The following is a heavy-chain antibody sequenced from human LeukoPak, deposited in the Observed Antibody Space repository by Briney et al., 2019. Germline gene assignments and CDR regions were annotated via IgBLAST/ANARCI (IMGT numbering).Heavy chain of an antibody. Sequence: ASVKVSCKASGYTFTGYYMHWVRQAPGQGLEWMGWINPNSGGTNYAQKFQGRVTMTEDTSTDTAYMELSSLRSEDTAVYYCATDLRGYSDAFDIWGQGTMVTVSS. V-gene: IGHV1-2*02. CDR2: INPNSGGT. CDR3: ATDLRGYSDAFDI. D-gene: IGHD3-10*01. CDR1: GYTFTGYY. J-gene: IGHJ3*02.